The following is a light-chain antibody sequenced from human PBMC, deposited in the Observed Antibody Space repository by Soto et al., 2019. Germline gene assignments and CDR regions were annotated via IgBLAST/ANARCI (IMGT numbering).Light chain of an antibody. CDR2: GTS. V-gene: IGKV3-20*01. Sequence: EIVLTQSPGTLSLSPGERAILSCRASQSVNSGYLAWYQQKPGQAPRLLIYGTSIRAAGIPDRFSGSGSGTDFTLTISRLEPEDFAVYSCQQYLASPPWTFGQGTTV. CDR1: QSVNSGY. J-gene: IGKJ1*01. CDR3: QQYLASPPWT.